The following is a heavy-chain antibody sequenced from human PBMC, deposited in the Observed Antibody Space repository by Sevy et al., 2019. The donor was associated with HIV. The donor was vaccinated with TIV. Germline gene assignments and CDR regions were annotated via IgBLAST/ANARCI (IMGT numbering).Heavy chain of an antibody. Sequence: GESLKISCKGSGYSFYRYWIGWVRQMPGKGLEWMGIIYPADSDTRYSPSFQGKVTISVDKSISTTYLQWGSLKASDTAMYYCARTGGAIGYCSTSGCSADYWGQGTLVTVSS. J-gene: IGHJ4*02. CDR1: GYSFYRYW. CDR3: ARTGGAIGYCSTSGCSADY. V-gene: IGHV5-51*01. D-gene: IGHD2-2*01. CDR2: IYPADSDT.